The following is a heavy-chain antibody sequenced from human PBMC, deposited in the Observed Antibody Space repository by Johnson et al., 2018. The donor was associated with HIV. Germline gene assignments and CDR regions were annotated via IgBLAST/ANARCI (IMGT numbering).Heavy chain of an antibody. CDR1: GFTVSSNY. CDR2: ISGRGDST. J-gene: IGHJ3*02. Sequence: VQLVESGGGLVQPGGSLRLSCAASGFTVSSNYMSWARQAPGKGLEWVPVISGRGDSTGRADSLKGRVPISRDNANHSLCLQMNILRAEETALSYCAKDTLSGGSCLNGGAFDIWGQGTMVTVSS. CDR3: AKDTLSGGSCLNGGAFDI. V-gene: IGHV3-23*04. D-gene: IGHD2-15*01.